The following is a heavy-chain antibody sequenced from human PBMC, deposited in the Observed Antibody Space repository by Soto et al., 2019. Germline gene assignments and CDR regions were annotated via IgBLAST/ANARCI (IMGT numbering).Heavy chain of an antibody. Sequence: HVQLQESGPGLVKPSETLSLTCTVSGDFSSAYYWSWIRQSPGKGLEWLGYIFFSGNTKYNPSLKRRLTLSLDAAKKQFSLKMTSVATADTALYYRARVGGGYRFDYWGQGTLVTVSS. D-gene: IGHD3-16*01. CDR1: GDFSSAYY. CDR2: IFFSGNT. J-gene: IGHJ4*02. V-gene: IGHV4-59*01. CDR3: ARVGGGYRFDY.